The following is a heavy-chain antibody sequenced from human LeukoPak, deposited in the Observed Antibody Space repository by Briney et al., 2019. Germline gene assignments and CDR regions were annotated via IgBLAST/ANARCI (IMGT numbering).Heavy chain of an antibody. Sequence: SETLSLTCAVYGGSFSGYYWSWIRQPPGKGLEWIGEINHSGSTNYNPSLNTRVTISVDTSKNQFSLKLSSVTAADTAVYYCARASAYSSSSGVNYWGQGALVTVSS. D-gene: IGHD6-6*01. V-gene: IGHV4-34*01. CDR3: ARASAYSSSSGVNY. CDR1: GGSFSGYY. J-gene: IGHJ4*02. CDR2: INHSGST.